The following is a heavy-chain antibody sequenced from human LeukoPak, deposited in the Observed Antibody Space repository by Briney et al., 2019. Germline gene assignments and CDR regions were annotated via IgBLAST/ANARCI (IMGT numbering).Heavy chain of an antibody. V-gene: IGHV1-46*01. CDR1: GYTFTSYY. Sequence: GASVKVSCKASGYTFTSYYIHWVRQAPGQGLEWMGTFNPSAGPTSHARKFQGRFTMTRDTSTSTVYMELSSLRSEDTAVYYCARDYDSIGYYSAYWGQGTPVTVSS. J-gene: IGHJ4*02. D-gene: IGHD3-22*01. CDR2: FNPSAGPT. CDR3: ARDYDSIGYYSAY.